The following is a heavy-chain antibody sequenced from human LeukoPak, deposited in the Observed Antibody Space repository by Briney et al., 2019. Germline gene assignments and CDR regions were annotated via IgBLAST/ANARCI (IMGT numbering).Heavy chain of an antibody. CDR2: INPSGGST. V-gene: IGHV1-46*01. J-gene: IGHJ6*02. D-gene: IGHD3-10*01. CDR3: ASSGDVLLWFGELGYYYGMDV. CDR1: GYTFTSYY. Sequence: EASVKVSCKASGYTFTSYYMHWVRQAPGQGLEWMGIINPSGGSTSYAQKFQGRVTMTRDTSTSTVYMELSSLRSEDTAVYYRASSGDVLLWFGELGYYYGMDVWGQGTTVTVSS.